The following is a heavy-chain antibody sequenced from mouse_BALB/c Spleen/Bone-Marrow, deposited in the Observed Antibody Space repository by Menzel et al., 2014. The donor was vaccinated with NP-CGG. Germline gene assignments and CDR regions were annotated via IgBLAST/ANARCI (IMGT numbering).Heavy chain of an antibody. D-gene: IGHD1-2*01. CDR2: IYPGDSDT. CDR3: TRRTATLDY. V-gene: IGHV1-5*01. CDR1: GYSFTSYW. Sequence: EVQLQQSGTVLARPGASVKMSCKASGYSFTSYWIHWVKQRPGQGLEWIGAIYPGDSDTSFNQKFKDKAKLTAVTSASAAYMELSSLTNEDSAVYYCTRRTATLDYWGQGTPLTVSS. J-gene: IGHJ2*01.